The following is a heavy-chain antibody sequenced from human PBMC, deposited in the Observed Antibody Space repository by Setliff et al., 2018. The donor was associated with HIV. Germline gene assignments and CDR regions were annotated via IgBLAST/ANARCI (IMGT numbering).Heavy chain of an antibody. CDR1: GYSFTTFG. CDR3: ARAGAVMTAHFDF. J-gene: IGHJ4*02. V-gene: IGHV1-18*01. D-gene: IGHD2-21*02. CDR2: ISGYNDNT. Sequence: VASVKVSSKASGYSFTTFGITWVRQAPGQGLEWMGWISGYNDNTNYAQKYQGRVTLTTDTSTNTAYMELRRPISDDTAVYYCARAGAVMTAHFDFWGQGTLVTVSS.